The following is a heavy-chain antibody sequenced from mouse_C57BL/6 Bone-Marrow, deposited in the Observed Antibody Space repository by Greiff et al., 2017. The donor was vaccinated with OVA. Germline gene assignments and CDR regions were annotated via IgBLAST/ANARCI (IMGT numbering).Heavy chain of an antibody. V-gene: IGHV14-3*01. CDR3: ARSLIYYYGSSDWYFDV. J-gene: IGHJ1*03. CDR2: IDPANGNT. D-gene: IGHD1-1*01. Sequence: EVQLQQSVAELVRPGASVKLSCTASGFNIKNTYMHWVKQRPEQGLEWIGRIDPANGNTKYAPKFQGKATITADPSSNTAYLQLSSLTSEDTAIYYCARSLIYYYGSSDWYFDVWGTGTTVTVSS. CDR1: GFNIKNTY.